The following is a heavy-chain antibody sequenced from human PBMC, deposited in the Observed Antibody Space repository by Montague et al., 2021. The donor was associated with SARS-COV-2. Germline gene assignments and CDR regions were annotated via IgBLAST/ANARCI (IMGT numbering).Heavy chain of an antibody. CDR3: ARGRFYYDSGELGS. D-gene: IGHD3-22*01. V-gene: IGHV4-4*07. CDR1: GGSTNNYY. Sequence: SETLSLTCTVSGGSTNNYYWSWIRQPAGKGLEWIGRIHASGISTYNPSLETRATMSVDTSKNQFSLKLSSVTAADTAVYYCARGRFYYDSGELGSWGQGTLVTVSS. J-gene: IGHJ5*02. CDR2: IHASGIS.